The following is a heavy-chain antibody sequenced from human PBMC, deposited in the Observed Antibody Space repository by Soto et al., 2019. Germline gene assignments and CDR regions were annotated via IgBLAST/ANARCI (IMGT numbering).Heavy chain of an antibody. CDR2: ISGYNGNT. J-gene: IGHJ6*02. CDR1: GYSFHTYA. CDR3: AREYGMDV. V-gene: IGHV1-18*01. Sequence: ASVKVSCKASGYSFHTYAISWVRQAPGQGLEWVGRISGYNGNTNYAQKFQGRVTLTRDTSTKTAFMELRSLTGDDTAVYYCAREYGMDVWGQGTTVTVSS.